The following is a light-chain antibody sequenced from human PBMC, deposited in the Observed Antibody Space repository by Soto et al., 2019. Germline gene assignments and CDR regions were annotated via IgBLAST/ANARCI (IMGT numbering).Light chain of an antibody. CDR3: QQYTSYNT. CDR2: DGS. V-gene: IGKV1-5*01. Sequence: DIQMTQSPSTLSASVGDRVTITCRASQSISSRLAWYQQKPGKAPKFLIYDGSSLESGVPSRFSGSGSGTEFSLTISSPQPDDSAIYYCQQYTSYNTFGQGTKLEIK. CDR1: QSISSR. J-gene: IGKJ2*01.